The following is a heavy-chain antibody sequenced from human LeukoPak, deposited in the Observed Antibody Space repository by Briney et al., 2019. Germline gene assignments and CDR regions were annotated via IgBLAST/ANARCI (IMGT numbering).Heavy chain of an antibody. D-gene: IGHD3-22*01. V-gene: IGHV3-48*03. Sequence: PGGSLRLSCAASGFTFSSYEMNWVRQAPGKGLEWVSYISSNSSTIYYADSVKGRFTISRDNAKNSLYLQMNSLRAEDTAVYYCARAYDSSGYYSYYFDYWGQGTLVTVSS. CDR3: ARAYDSSGYYSYYFDY. CDR1: GFTFSSYE. CDR2: ISSNSSTI. J-gene: IGHJ4*02.